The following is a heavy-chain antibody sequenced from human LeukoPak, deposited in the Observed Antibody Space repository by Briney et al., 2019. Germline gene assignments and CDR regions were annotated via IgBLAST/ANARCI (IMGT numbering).Heavy chain of an antibody. CDR2: MNHNSGNT. CDR1: GYTFTSYD. J-gene: IGHJ4*02. D-gene: IGHD3-3*01. V-gene: IGHV1-8*03. CDR3: ATHYDFWSGYGY. Sequence: GASVKVSCKASGYTFTSYDINWVRQAAGQGLEWRGWMNHNSGNTGYAQKFQGRVTITRNTSISTAYMELSSLRSEDTAVYYCATHYDFWSGYGYWGQGTLVTVSS.